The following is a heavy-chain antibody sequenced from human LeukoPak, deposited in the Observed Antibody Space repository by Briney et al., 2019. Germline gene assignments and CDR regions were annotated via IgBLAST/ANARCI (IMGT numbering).Heavy chain of an antibody. CDR3: ARASAAMAPGNDY. V-gene: IGHV1-69*04. D-gene: IGHD5-18*01. CDR1: GGTFSSYA. CDR2: IIPILGIA. Sequence: SVKVSCKASGGTFSSYAISWVRQAPGQRLEWMGRIIPILGIANYAQKFQGRVTITADKSTSTAYMELSSLRSEDTAVYYCARASAAMAPGNDYWGQGTLVTVSS. J-gene: IGHJ4*02.